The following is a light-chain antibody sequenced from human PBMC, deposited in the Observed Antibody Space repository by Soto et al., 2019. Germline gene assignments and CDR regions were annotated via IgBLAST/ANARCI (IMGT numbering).Light chain of an antibody. Sequence: EIVLTHSPGTLSLSPGERATVSCRASQSVTSNLAWYQQKPGQAPRLLIYGASTRATGIPARFSGSGSGTELTLTISSLQPEDFATYYCQQYNRYSLPYGQGP. CDR3: QQYNRYSLP. CDR2: GAS. V-gene: IGKV3-15*01. J-gene: IGKJ1*01. CDR1: QSVTSN.